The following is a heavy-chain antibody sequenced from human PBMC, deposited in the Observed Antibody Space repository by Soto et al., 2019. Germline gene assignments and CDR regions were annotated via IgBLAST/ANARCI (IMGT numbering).Heavy chain of an antibody. CDR3: ARQGKYSSSLNYYGMDV. Sequence: LSLTSTVPGGSISSSSYHWGWIRQPPGKGLEWIGSIYYSGSTYYNPSLKSRVTISGDTSKDQCSLRLSSVTAADTAVYYCARQGKYSSSLNYYGMDVWGQGTTVTVSS. D-gene: IGHD6-13*01. CDR1: GGSISSSSYH. CDR2: IYYSGST. J-gene: IGHJ6*02. V-gene: IGHV4-39*01.